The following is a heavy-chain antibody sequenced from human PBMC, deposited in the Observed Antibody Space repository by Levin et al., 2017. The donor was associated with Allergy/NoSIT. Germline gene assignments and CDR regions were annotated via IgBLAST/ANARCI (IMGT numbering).Heavy chain of an antibody. CDR1: GFTFSSYA. CDR2: ISGSGGST. J-gene: IGHJ3*02. CDR3: AKDRSAPQGITGTAPDAFDI. Sequence: GGSLRLSCAASGFTFSSYAMSWVRQAPGKGLEWVSAISGSGGSTYYADSVKGRFTISRDNSKNTLYLQMNSLRAEDTAVYYCAKDRSAPQGITGTAPDAFDIWGQGTMVTVSS. V-gene: IGHV3-23*01. D-gene: IGHD1-7*01.